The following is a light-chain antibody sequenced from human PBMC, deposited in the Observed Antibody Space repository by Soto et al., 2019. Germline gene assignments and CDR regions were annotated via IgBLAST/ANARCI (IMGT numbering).Light chain of an antibody. CDR2: AAS. Sequence: DIQMTQSPSSLSASVGDRVTITCRASQSIDAYLNWYQQKPGKAPKLLIYAASTLQSGVPSRFSGSGYGTDFTLTISSLQPEDVATYYCQQSNSFPLTFGGGTKVDI. V-gene: IGKV1-39*01. CDR3: QQSNSFPLT. CDR1: QSIDAY. J-gene: IGKJ4*01.